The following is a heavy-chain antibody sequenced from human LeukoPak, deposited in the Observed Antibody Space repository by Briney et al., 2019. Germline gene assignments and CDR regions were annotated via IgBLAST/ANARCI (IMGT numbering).Heavy chain of an antibody. CDR3: ARSLPSWPASMYYFDY. Sequence: ASVKASCKASGYTFTGYYMHWVRQAPGQGLEWMGRINPNSGGTNYAQKFQGRVTMTRDTSISTAYMELSRLRSDDTAVYYCARSLPSWPASMYYFDYWGQGTLVTVSS. V-gene: IGHV1-2*06. CDR2: INPNSGGT. D-gene: IGHD2-2*01. J-gene: IGHJ4*02. CDR1: GYTFTGYY.